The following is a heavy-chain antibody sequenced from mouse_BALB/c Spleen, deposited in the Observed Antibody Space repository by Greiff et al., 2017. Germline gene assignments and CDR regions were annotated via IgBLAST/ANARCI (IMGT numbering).Heavy chain of an antibody. J-gene: IGHJ3*01. V-gene: IGHV5-6-5*01. D-gene: IGHD2-14*01. CDR1: GFTFSSYA. CDR3: ARDYLGNYRYDWFAY. Sequence: EVKVEESGGGLVKPGGSLKLSCAASGFTFSSYAMSWVRQTPEKRLEWVASISSGGSTYYPDSVKGRFTISRDNARNILYLQMSSLRSEDTAMYYCARDYLGNYRYDWFAYWGQGTLVTVSA. CDR2: ISSGGST.